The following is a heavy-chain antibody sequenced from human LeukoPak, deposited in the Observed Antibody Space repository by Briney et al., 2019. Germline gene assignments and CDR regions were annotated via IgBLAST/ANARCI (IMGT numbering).Heavy chain of an antibody. V-gene: IGHV3-7*01. J-gene: IGHJ4*02. CDR3: AKYDFWSGYSFDY. CDR1: GFTFSSKW. D-gene: IGHD3-3*01. CDR2: INRDESEK. Sequence: GGSLRLSCAASGFTFSSKWMSWVRQAPGKGLEWVANINRDESEKYYVDSVRGRFTISRDNAKNSLYLQMNSLRAEDTAVYYCAKYDFWSGYSFDYWGQGTPVTVSS.